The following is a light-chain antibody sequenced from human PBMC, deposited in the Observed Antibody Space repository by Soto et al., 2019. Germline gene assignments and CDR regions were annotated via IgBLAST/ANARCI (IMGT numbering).Light chain of an antibody. CDR3: HDYGT. CDR1: QSVSLSY. V-gene: IGKV3-20*01. CDR2: GVS. Sequence: DIDLTQSPGTLSLSPGERATLSCRASQSVSLSYLAWYQQKPGQSPRLLIYGVSTRATGIPDRFSGSGSGPEFTLAISRLEPEGFADYYYHDYGTFARWSTVDI. J-gene: IGKJ4*02.